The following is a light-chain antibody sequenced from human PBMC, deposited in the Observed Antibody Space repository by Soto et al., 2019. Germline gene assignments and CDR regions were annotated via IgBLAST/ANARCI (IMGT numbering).Light chain of an antibody. V-gene: IGLV2-14*01. CDR1: SSDVGGYNY. J-gene: IGLJ2*01. CDR2: EVS. CDR3: SSYTSSSTVV. Sequence: QSALTQPASVSGSPGQSITISCTGPSSDVGGYNYVSWYQQHPGKAPKLMIYEVSNRPSGVSYRFSGSKSGNTASLTISGLQAEDEADYYCSSYTSSSTVVFGGGTQLTVL.